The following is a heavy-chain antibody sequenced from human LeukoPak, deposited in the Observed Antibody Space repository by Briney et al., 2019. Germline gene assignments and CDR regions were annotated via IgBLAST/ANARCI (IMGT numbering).Heavy chain of an antibody. CDR2: ISAYNGNT. V-gene: IGHV1-18*01. D-gene: IGHD5-24*01. J-gene: IGHJ6*03. CDR1: GYTFTSYG. Sequence: ASVKVSYKASGYTFTSYGISWVRQAPGQGLEWMGWISAYNGNTNYAQKLQGRVTMTTDTSTSTAYMELRSLRSDDTAVYYCARVGVEMATRKSYYYMDVWGKGTTVTASS. CDR3: ARVGVEMATRKSYYYMDV.